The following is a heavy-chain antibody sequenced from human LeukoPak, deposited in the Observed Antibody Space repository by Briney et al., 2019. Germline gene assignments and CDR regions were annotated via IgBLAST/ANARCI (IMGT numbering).Heavy chain of an antibody. CDR1: GDSISSYY. J-gene: IGHJ3*02. CDR3: ARDRGKYYYDSSGSNAFDI. D-gene: IGHD3-22*01. Sequence: SETLSLTCTVSGDSISSYYWSWIRQPPGKGLEWIGYIYYSGSTNYNPSLKSRVTISVDTSKNQFSLKLSSVTAADTAVYYCARDRGKYYYDSSGSNAFDIWGQGTMVTVSS. V-gene: IGHV4-59*01. CDR2: IYYSGST.